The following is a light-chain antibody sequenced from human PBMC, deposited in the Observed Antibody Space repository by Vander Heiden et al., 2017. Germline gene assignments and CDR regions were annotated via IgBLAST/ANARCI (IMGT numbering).Light chain of an antibody. CDR3: QQWDGTPLT. V-gene: IGKV1-39*01. J-gene: IGKJ4*01. CDR1: QSISSY. CDR2: AAS. Sequence: DIQMTQSPSSLSASVGDRVTITCRASQSISSYLNWYQQKPGKAPKLLIYAASSLQSGVPSRFSGSASGSDFTLGISRLQPEDFTTYYCQQWDGTPLTFGAGTKVEIK.